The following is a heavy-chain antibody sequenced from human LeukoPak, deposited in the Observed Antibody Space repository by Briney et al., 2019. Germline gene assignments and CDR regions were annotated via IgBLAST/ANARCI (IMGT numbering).Heavy chain of an antibody. CDR1: GGSISSYY. Sequence: PSDTLSLTCTVSGGSISSYYWSWIRQPPGKGLEWIGYIYYSGSTNYNPSLKSRVTISVDTSKNQFSLKLSSVTAADTAVYYCARVRGYRDGYNHPFDYWGQGTLVTVSS. V-gene: IGHV4-59*07. CDR3: ARVRGYRDGYNHPFDY. CDR2: IYYSGST. J-gene: IGHJ4*02. D-gene: IGHD5-24*01.